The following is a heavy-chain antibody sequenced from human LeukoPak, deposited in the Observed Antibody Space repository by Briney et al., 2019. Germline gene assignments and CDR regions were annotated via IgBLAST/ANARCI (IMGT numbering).Heavy chain of an antibody. CDR1: GYTFTSYG. V-gene: IGHV1-18*01. J-gene: IGHJ6*02. Sequence: ASVKVSCKASGYTFTSYGISWVRQAPGQGLEWMGWISAYNGNTNYAQKLQGRVTMTTDTSTSTAYMELRSLRSGDTAVYYCARTGDSSGPYYYYGMDVWGQGTTVTVSS. CDR2: ISAYNGNT. D-gene: IGHD3-22*01. CDR3: ARTGDSSGPYYYYGMDV.